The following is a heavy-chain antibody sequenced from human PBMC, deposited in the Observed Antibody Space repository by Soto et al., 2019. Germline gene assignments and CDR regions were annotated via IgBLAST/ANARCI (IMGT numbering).Heavy chain of an antibody. J-gene: IGHJ5*02. CDR2: ISGSGGST. CDR1: GFTFSSYA. V-gene: IGHV3-23*01. Sequence: PGGSLRLSCAASGFTFSSYAMSWVRQAPGKGLEWVSAISGSGGSTYYADSVKGRFTISRDNSKNTLYLQMNSLRAEDTAVYYCSKDLLTFYYVSSGSVNWFDPWGQGTLVTVSS. D-gene: IGHD3-22*01. CDR3: SKDLLTFYYVSSGSVNWFDP.